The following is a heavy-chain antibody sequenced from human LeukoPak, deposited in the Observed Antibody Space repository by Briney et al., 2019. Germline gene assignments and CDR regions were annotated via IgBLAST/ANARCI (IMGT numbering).Heavy chain of an antibody. CDR3: ARETVGLDY. V-gene: IGHV3-48*02. CDR2: ISDGSSTI. J-gene: IGHJ4*02. CDR1: GFTFSNYN. Sequence: PGGSLRLSCAASGFTFSNYNLNWVRQAPGKGLEWVSYISDGSSTIYYADSVRGRFTISRDNAKNSLYLQINSLRDEDTAVYYCARETVGLDYWGQGTLVIVSS. D-gene: IGHD4-23*01.